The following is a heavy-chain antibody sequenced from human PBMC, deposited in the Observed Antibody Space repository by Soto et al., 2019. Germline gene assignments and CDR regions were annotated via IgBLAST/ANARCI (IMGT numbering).Heavy chain of an antibody. CDR2: MFHSGSP. V-gene: IGHV4-30-4*08. CDR3: ARVPDRSGYAASDI. J-gene: IGHJ3*02. D-gene: IGHD3-22*01. CDR1: RGSITSHDHY. Sequence: PSETLSLTCTVSRGSITSHDHYWSWIRQSPGKGLEWIGYMFHSGSPYYNPSLKSRVTISVDTSKNQFSLRLSSVTAADTAVYYCARVPDRSGYAASDIWGQGTMVT.